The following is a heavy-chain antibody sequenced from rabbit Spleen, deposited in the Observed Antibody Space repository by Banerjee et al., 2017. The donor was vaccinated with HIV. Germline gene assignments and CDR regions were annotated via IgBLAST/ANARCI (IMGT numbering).Heavy chain of an antibody. Sequence: QEQLVESGGGLVQPGGSLKLSCKASGFDFSSYGVSWVRQAPGKGLEWIGYIDPVFGGTYYATWVNGRFPISSHNAQNTLYLQLNSLTAADTATYFCVRGSGWGFGYFKLWGPGTLVTVS. CDR3: VRGSGWGFGYFKL. V-gene: IGHV1S47*01. CDR2: IDPVFGGT. D-gene: IGHD4-1*01. CDR1: GFDFSSYG. J-gene: IGHJ4*01.